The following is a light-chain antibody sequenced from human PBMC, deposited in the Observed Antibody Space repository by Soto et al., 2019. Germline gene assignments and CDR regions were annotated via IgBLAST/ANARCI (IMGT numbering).Light chain of an antibody. J-gene: IGKJ3*01. Sequence: EIVMTQSPVTLSLSPGERATLSCTASQSVNNNVAWYQQKPGHTPRLLIYSASIGATGTPARFSGSGSGSDFTLPISSLQSEDFAVYYCQQYNKSPLTFGPGTKVD. CDR1: QSVNNN. V-gene: IGKV3-15*01. CDR2: SAS. CDR3: QQYNKSPLT.